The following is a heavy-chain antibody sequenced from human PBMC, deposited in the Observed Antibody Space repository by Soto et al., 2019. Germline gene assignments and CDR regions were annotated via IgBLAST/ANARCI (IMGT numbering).Heavy chain of an antibody. Sequence: QITLKESGPTLVKPTQTLTLTCTFSGFSLSTSGVGVGWIRQPPGKALGWLALIYWDDDKRYSPSLKSRLTTTKDTSKNQVVLTMTNMDPVDTAAYYCAHRLPGDNFDYWGQGTLVTVSS. V-gene: IGHV2-5*02. D-gene: IGHD2-21*02. CDR2: IYWDDDK. J-gene: IGHJ4*02. CDR3: AHRLPGDNFDY. CDR1: GFSLSTSGVG.